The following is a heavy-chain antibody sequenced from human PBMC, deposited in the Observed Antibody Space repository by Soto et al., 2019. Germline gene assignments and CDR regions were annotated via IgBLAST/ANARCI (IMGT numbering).Heavy chain of an antibody. J-gene: IGHJ6*02. CDR3: ARSDCSSTSCSRRSYYYYGMDV. Sequence: GGSLRLSCAASGFTFSDYYMSWIRQAPGKGLEWVSYISSSSSYTNYADSVKGRFTISRDSAKNSLYLQMNSLRAEDTAVYYCARSDCSSTSCSRRSYYYYGMDVWGQGTTVTVSS. CDR1: GFTFSDYY. V-gene: IGHV3-11*06. CDR2: ISSSSSYT. D-gene: IGHD2-2*01.